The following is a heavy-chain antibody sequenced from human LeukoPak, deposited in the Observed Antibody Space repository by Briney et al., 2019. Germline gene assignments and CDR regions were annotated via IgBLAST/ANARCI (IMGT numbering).Heavy chain of an antibody. V-gene: IGHV3-7*01. J-gene: IGHJ3*01. CDR1: GFTFSSYW. CDR2: IKQDGSEK. CDR3: ARRRGTYRDAYDF. D-gene: IGHD3-16*01. Sequence: PGGSLRLSCAASGFTFSSYWMSWVRQAPGKGLGWVANIKQDGSEKYYVDSVKGRFTISRDNAKNSLYLQMNSLRAEDTAICYCARRRGTYRDAYDFWGQGTMVTVSS.